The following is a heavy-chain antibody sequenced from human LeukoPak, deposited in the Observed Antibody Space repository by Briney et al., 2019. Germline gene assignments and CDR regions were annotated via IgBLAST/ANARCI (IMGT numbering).Heavy chain of an antibody. CDR3: ARDGRELPDAFGI. V-gene: IGHV3-21*01. Sequence: GGSLRLSCAASGFTFDDHGMSWVRQVPGKGLEWVSSISSSSSYIYYADSVKGRFTISRDNAKNSLYLQMNSLRAEDTAVYYRARDGRELPDAFGIWGQGTMVTVSS. CDR2: ISSSSSYI. J-gene: IGHJ3*02. CDR1: GFTFDDHG. D-gene: IGHD1-26*01.